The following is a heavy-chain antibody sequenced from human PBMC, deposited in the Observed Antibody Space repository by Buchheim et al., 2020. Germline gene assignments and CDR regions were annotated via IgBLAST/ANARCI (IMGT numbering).Heavy chain of an antibody. CDR3: ARDRKDGQHPMSED. CDR2: ISRSGSTI. V-gene: IGHV3-11*01. D-gene: IGHD5-24*01. J-gene: IGHJ1*01. CDR1: GFTFSDYS. Sequence: QVQLVESGGGLVKPGGSLRLSCAASGFTFSDYSMSWIRQAPGKGLEWVSYISRSGSTIYYTDSVRCRFTISRENAKNSLSLQMNSLRAEDTAVYYCARDRKDGQHPMSEDWGQGTL.